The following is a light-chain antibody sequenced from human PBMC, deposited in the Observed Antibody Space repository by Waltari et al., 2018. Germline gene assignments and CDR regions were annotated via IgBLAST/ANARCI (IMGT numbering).Light chain of an antibody. V-gene: IGLV2-14*03. CDR2: DVT. CDR3: SSQTLDGLVL. J-gene: IGLJ2*01. Sequence: QSALTHPASVSGSPGQSITISCSGVGSAVGASAHASWHQHHPGKAPQVIIYDVTNRPSGVSDRFSASKSANTASLTISRLQPEDEADYYCSSQTLDGLVLFGGGTRLTVL. CDR1: GSAVGASAH.